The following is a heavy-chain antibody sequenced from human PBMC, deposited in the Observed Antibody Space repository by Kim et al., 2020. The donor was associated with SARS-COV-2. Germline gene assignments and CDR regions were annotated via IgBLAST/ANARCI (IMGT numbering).Heavy chain of an antibody. CDR1: GCSISSSSYY. Sequence: SETLSLSCTVSGCSISSSSYYCGWIRQPPGKGLEWLGSIYYSGSTYYNPSLKSRVTISVDTSKNQFSLKLSSVTAAETAGYYCASPGGISGSYSISFAYNPYNYYYYGMDVWGQGTTVTVSS. CDR2: IYYSGST. CDR3: ASPGGISGSYSISFAYNPYNYYYYGMDV. D-gene: IGHD1-26*01. J-gene: IGHJ6*02. V-gene: IGHV4-39*01.